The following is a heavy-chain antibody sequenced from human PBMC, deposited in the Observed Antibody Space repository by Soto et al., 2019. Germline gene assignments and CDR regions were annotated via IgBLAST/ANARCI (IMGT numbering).Heavy chain of an antibody. V-gene: IGHV1-69*06. CDR3: ARVGSSSWYSDY. J-gene: IGHJ4*02. CDR1: GGTFSSYA. CDR2: IIPIFGTA. Sequence: QVQLVQSGAEVKKPGSSVKVSCKASGGTFSSYAISWVRQAPGQGLEWMGGIIPIFGTANYAQKFQDRVTITADKSTNTAYMELSSLRSEETDVYYCARVGSSSWYSDYWGQGTLVTGSS. D-gene: IGHD6-13*01.